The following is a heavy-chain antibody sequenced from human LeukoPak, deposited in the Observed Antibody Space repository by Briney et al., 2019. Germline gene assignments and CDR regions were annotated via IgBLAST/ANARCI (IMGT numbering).Heavy chain of an antibody. CDR1: GGSISSGGYY. V-gene: IGHV4-30-2*01. Sequence: SETLSLTCNVSGGSISSGGYYWTWIRQPPGKGLELIGFTYASGTTYYNPSLKKRVTISVHGSKNQFSLNLSSATAADTAVYYCAKGIDRNWGQGTLVTVSS. D-gene: IGHD2-21*01. J-gene: IGHJ4*02. CDR3: AKGIDRN. CDR2: TYASGTT.